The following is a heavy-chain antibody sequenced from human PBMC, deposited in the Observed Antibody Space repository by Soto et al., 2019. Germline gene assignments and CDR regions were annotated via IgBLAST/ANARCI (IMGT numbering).Heavy chain of an antibody. CDR3: ARVGFVHDGFGGSVNWFDP. V-gene: IGHV4-61*01. Sequence: SETLSLTCTVSGGSVSSGSYYWSWIRQPPGKGMEWIGYIYYSGSTNYKPSLKSRVTISVDTSKNQFSLKLSSVTAADTAVYYCARVGFVHDGFGGSVNWFDPWGQGTLVTVSS. J-gene: IGHJ5*02. CDR1: GGSVSSGSYY. CDR2: IYYSGST. D-gene: IGHD3-10*01.